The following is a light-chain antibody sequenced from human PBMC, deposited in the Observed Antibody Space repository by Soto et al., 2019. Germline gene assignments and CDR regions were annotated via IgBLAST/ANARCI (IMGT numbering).Light chain of an antibody. V-gene: IGKV2D-29*01. CDR2: EVS. J-gene: IGKJ1*01. Sequence: DIVMTQTPLSLSVTPGQPASISCKSSQSLLDSDGKTYLYWYVQKPGQPLHLLIYEVSNRFSGVTDRFRGSGSGTDVTLKISRVEAEDVGIYACMQSTPIPPTVGDGTKVETK. CDR1: QSLLDSDGKTY. CDR3: MQSTPIPPT.